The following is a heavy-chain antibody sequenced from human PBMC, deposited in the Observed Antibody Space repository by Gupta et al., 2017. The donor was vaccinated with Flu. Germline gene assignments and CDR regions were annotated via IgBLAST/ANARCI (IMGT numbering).Heavy chain of an antibody. D-gene: IGHD3-22*01. CDR1: GGSISSSSYY. Sequence: QLQLQESGPGLVKPSETLSLTCTVSGGSISSSSYYWGWIRQPPGKGLEWIGSIYYSGSTYYNPSLKSRVTISVDTSKNQFSLKLSSVTAADTAVYYCARLLKYYYDSSGYLEPNDYFDYWGQGTLVTVSS. CDR2: IYYSGST. CDR3: ARLLKYYYDSSGYLEPNDYFDY. J-gene: IGHJ4*02. V-gene: IGHV4-39*01.